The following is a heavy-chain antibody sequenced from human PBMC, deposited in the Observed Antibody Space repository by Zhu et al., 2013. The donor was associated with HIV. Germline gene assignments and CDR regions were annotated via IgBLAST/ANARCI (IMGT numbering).Heavy chain of an antibody. J-gene: IGHJ5*02. CDR3: ARVTYSKHWFDP. Sequence: QMQLVQSGPEVKKPGTSVKVSCKASGFTFTSSAVQWVRQARGQRLEWIGWIVVGSGSTSYAQKFQGRVTMTRDTSTSTVYMELSSLRSEDTAVYYCARVTYSKHWFDPWGQGTLVTVSS. CDR2: IVVGSGST. D-gene: IGHD4-4*01. V-gene: IGHV1-58*01. CDR1: GFTFTSSA.